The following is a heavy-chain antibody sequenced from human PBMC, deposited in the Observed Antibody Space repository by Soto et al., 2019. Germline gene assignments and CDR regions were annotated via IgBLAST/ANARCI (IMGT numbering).Heavy chain of an antibody. D-gene: IGHD6-6*01. V-gene: IGHV1-69*13. Sequence: SVKVSCKASGGTFSSYAISWVRQAPGQGLEWMGGTIPIFGTANYAQKFQGRVTITADESTSTAYMELSSLRSEDTAVYYCARDVGNSSSSYYYYGMDVWGQGTTVTVSS. CDR3: ARDVGNSSSSYYYYGMDV. J-gene: IGHJ6*02. CDR1: GGTFSSYA. CDR2: TIPIFGTA.